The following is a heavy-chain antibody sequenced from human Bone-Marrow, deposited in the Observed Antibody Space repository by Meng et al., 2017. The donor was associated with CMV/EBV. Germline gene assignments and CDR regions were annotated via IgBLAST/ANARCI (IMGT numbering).Heavy chain of an antibody. CDR3: ARVKRLVVIAIRERLGAFDI. Sequence: GSLRLSCAASGFSFSGYYWSWIRQPPGKGLEWIGEINHSGSTNYNPSLKSRVTISVDTSKNQFSLKLSSVTAADTAVYYCARVKRLVVIAIRERLGAFDIWGQGTMVTV. CDR2: INHSGST. J-gene: IGHJ3*02. CDR1: GFSFSGYY. V-gene: IGHV4-34*01. D-gene: IGHD2-21*01.